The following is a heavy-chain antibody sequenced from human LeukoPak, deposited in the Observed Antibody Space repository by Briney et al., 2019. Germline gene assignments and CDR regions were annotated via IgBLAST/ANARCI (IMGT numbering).Heavy chain of an antibody. CDR2: ISSSSSYI. Sequence: GGSLRLSCAASGFTFSSYSMNWVRQAPGKGLEWVSSISSSSSYIYYADSVRGRFTISRDNAKNSLYLQMNSLRAEDTAVYYCARALNDPYYYYYGMDVWGQGTTVTVSS. V-gene: IGHV3-21*04. CDR3: ARALNDPYYYYYGMDV. CDR1: GFTFSSYS. J-gene: IGHJ6*02. D-gene: IGHD1-1*01.